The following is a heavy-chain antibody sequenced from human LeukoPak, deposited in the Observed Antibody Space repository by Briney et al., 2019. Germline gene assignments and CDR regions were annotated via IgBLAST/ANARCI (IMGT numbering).Heavy chain of an antibody. CDR3: ARAPSEIGGYYPEYFRH. V-gene: IGHV3-74*01. J-gene: IGHJ1*01. D-gene: IGHD3-22*01. CDR2: IKSDGTT. Sequence: GGSLRLPCAASGFTFSSYWMHWVRQAPGKGLVWVSRIKSDGTTNYADSVKGRFTISRDNAKNTLSLQMNSLRAEDTGVYYCARAPSEIGGYYPEYFRHWGQGTLVTVSS. CDR1: GFTFSSYW.